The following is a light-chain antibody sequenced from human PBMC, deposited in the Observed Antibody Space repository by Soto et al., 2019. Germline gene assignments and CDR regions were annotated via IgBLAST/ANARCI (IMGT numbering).Light chain of an antibody. CDR3: NSYASGNARV. Sequence: QSVLTQPPSASGSPGQSVTISCTGTSSDVGAFNYVSWYQQHPVKAPKLMIYEVSKRPSGVPDRFSGSKSGNTASLTVSGLQAEDEADYYCNSYASGNARVFGTGTKLTVL. CDR1: SSDVGAFNY. J-gene: IGLJ1*01. CDR2: EVS. V-gene: IGLV2-8*01.